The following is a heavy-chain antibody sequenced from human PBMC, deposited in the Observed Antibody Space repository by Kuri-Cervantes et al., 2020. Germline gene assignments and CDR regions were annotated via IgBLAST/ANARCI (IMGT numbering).Heavy chain of an antibody. CDR2: IKQDGSEK. CDR3: ARGPNLFRITIFGVPPPHFDY. Sequence: GGSLRLSCAASGFTFSSYWMSWVRQAPGKGLEWVANIKQDGSEKYYVDSVKGRFTISRDNAKNSLYLQMNSPRAEDTAVYYCARGPNLFRITIFGVPPPHFDYWGQGTLVTVSS. J-gene: IGHJ4*02. V-gene: IGHV3-7*01. CDR1: GFTFSSYW. D-gene: IGHD3-3*01.